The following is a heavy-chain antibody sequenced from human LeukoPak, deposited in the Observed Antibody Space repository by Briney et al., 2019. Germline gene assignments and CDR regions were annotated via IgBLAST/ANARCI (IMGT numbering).Heavy chain of an antibody. V-gene: IGHV4-34*01. CDR1: GGSFSGYY. CDR3: ARAFKGYDSSGHYEDLYYFDY. Sequence: SETLSLTCAVYGGSFSGYYWSWIRQPPGKGLEWIGEINHSGSTNYNPSLKSRVTISVDTSKNQFSLKLSSVTAADTAVYYCARAFKGYDSSGHYEDLYYFDYWGQGTLVTVSS. CDR2: INHSGST. D-gene: IGHD3-22*01. J-gene: IGHJ4*02.